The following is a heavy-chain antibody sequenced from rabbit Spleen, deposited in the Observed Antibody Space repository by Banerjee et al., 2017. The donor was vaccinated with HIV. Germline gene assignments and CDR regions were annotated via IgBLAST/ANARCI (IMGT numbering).Heavy chain of an antibody. CDR1: GFDFSGYY. Sequence: QSLEESGGDLVKPEGSLTLTCTASGFDFSGYYMYWVRQAPGKGLEWIGCINTGSGSAYYASWAKGRFTISKTSSTTVTLQMTSLTAADTATYFCARGTNGGGDGLNLWGPGTLVTVS. CDR3: ARGTNGGGDGLNL. CDR2: INTGSGSA. V-gene: IGHV1S40*01. J-gene: IGHJ4*01. D-gene: IGHD2-1*01.